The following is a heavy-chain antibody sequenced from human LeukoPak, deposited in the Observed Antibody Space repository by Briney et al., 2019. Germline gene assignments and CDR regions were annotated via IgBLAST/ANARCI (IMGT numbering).Heavy chain of an antibody. Sequence: SETLSLTCTVSGGSISSGGYYWSWIRQPPGKGLEWIGYIYHSGSTYYNPSLKSRVTISVDRSKNQFSLKLSSVTAADTAVYYCASHCSSTSCSPFDYWGQGTLVTVSS. CDR2: IYHSGST. D-gene: IGHD2-2*01. CDR1: GGSISSGGYY. V-gene: IGHV4-30-2*01. CDR3: ASHCSSTSCSPFDY. J-gene: IGHJ4*02.